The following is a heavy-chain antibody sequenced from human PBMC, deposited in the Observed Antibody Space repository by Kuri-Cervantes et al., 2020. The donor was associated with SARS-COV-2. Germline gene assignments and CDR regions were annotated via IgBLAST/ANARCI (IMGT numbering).Heavy chain of an antibody. V-gene: IGHV3-30-3*01. J-gene: IGHJ4*02. CDR1: GFTFSSYA. Sequence: GESLKISCAASGFTFSSYALHWVRQAPGKGLEWVAVISYDGSSKYYADSVKGRFTISRDNSKNTLYLQMNSLRAEDTAVYYCARGWSMIVVRRYFDYWGQGTLVTVSS. D-gene: IGHD3-22*01. CDR2: ISYDGSSK. CDR3: ARGWSMIVVRRYFDY.